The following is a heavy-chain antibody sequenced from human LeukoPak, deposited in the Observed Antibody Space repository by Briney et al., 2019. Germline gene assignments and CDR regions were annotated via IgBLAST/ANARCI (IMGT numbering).Heavy chain of an antibody. D-gene: IGHD3-22*01. J-gene: IGHJ4*02. CDR2: VYSSGVG. CDR3: AREEFLHEIDSSGYFVY. V-gene: IGHV4-4*07. Sequence: KPSETLSLTCTVSGGSITGYYWNWIRQPAGRGLEWLGRVYSSGVGNYNPSLTSRVTMSVDTSKNQFSLKLTSLTAADTAVYYCAREEFLHEIDSSGYFVYWGQGTLVTVSS. CDR1: GGSITGYY.